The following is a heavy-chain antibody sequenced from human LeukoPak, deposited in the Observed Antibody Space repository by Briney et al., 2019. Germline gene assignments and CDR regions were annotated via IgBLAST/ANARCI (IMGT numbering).Heavy chain of an antibody. CDR3: TRGYSNPYYWFDP. V-gene: IGHV6-1*01. Sequence: SQTFSLTCAISGDSVSSSTAAWNWIRQSPSRGLEWLGRTYYRSKWYNDYAVSVKGRITINPDTSKNQLSLQLKSVTPEDTAVYFCTRGYSNPYYWFDPWGQGTLVTVSS. CDR2: TYYRSKWYN. D-gene: IGHD2-21*01. CDR1: GDSVSSSTAA. J-gene: IGHJ5*02.